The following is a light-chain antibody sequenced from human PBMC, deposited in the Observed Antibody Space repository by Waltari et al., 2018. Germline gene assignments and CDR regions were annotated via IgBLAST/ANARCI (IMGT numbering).Light chain of an antibody. CDR3: HSRDASGVGGS. CDR2: DKN. V-gene: IGLV3-19*01. CDR1: SLRRYY. Sequence: SSDLTQDPSLSVALGQTVRITCQGDSLRRYYASWYQQRPGQAPILVMYDKNNRPSGVPDRFSGSTSHNTASLTITGAQAEDEASYYCHSRDASGVGGSFGGGTKLTVL. J-gene: IGLJ2*01.